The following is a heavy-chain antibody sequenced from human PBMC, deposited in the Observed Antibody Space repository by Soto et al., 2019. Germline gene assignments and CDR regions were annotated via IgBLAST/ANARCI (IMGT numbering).Heavy chain of an antibody. D-gene: IGHD7-27*01. CDR1: GFTFSSYD. Sequence: GGSLRLSCAASGFTFSSYDMHWVRQATGKGLEWVSAIGTAGDPYYPGSVKGRFTISRENAKNSLYLQMNSLRAGDSAVYYCVRGLISKPLGSWYFDLWGRVTLVTVSS. CDR2: IGTAGDP. V-gene: IGHV3-13*05. CDR3: VRGLISKPLGSWYFDL. J-gene: IGHJ2*01.